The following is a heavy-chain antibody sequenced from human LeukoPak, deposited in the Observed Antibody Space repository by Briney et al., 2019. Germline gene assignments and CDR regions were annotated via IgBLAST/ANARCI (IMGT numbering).Heavy chain of an antibody. V-gene: IGHV5-51*01. CDR1: GSTFTSYW. D-gene: IGHD6-19*01. CDR3: ARHPTGQWLGVLDY. Sequence: GESLKISCKGSGSTFTSYWIGWVRRLPGKGLEGMGIIYPGDSDTRYSPSFQGQVTISADKSISTSYLQWSSLKASDTAMYYCARHPTGQWLGVLDYWGQGTLVTVSS. CDR2: IYPGDSDT. J-gene: IGHJ4*02.